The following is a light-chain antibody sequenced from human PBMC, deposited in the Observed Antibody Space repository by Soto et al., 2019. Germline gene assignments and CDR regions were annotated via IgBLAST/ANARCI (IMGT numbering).Light chain of an antibody. V-gene: IGKV3-11*01. CDR1: RSVTTF. Sequence: EIVLTQSPGTLSLSPGERATLSCRASRSVTTFLAWYQQRPGQAPWLLISEASNRAAGIPARFSGSGSGTDFTLTISSLEPEDFAVYYCQQSHNWPRTFGQGTKVEIK. CDR3: QQSHNWPRT. CDR2: EAS. J-gene: IGKJ1*01.